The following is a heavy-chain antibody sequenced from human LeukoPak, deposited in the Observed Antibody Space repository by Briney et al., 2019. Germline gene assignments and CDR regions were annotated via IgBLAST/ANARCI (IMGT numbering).Heavy chain of an antibody. CDR1: GHTFSDNY. J-gene: IGHJ4*02. CDR2: INPNSAAT. V-gene: IGHV1-2*02. D-gene: IGHD1-26*01. CDR3: ARIRGGNNYHFDF. Sequence: ASVKVSCKASGHTFSDNYTHWVRQAPGQGLEWMGWINPNSAATNYARRFQGRVTMTRDTSISTAYMELSRLTSDDTAVYYCARIRGGNNYHFDFWGQGTLVTVSS.